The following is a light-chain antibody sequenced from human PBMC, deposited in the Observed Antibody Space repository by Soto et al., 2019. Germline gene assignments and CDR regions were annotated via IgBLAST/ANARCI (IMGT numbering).Light chain of an antibody. CDR3: GAWDSSLSVVV. V-gene: IGLV1-51*01. CDR1: SSNIGKNF. CDR2: DNY. J-gene: IGLJ2*01. Sequence: QSVLTQPPSVSAAPGQEVTISCSGSSSNIGKNFVSWYHHLPGSAPKLLIYDNYKRPSGIPDRFSGYKSGTSATLDITGLQTGDEDDYYCGAWDSSLSVVVFGGGTKLTVL.